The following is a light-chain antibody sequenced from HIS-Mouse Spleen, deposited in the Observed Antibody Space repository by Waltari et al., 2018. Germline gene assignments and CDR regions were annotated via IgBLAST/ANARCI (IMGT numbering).Light chain of an antibody. V-gene: IGLV2-11*01. Sequence: QSALTQPRSVSGSPGQSVTISCTGTSSYVGGYNYVSWYQQHPGKALKLMIYDVSKRPSGVPDRFAGSKSCNTASLTISGLQAEDEADYYCCSYAGSYTFEVVFGGGTKLTV. CDR3: CSYAGSYTFEVV. J-gene: IGLJ2*01. CDR2: DVS. CDR1: SSYVGGYNY.